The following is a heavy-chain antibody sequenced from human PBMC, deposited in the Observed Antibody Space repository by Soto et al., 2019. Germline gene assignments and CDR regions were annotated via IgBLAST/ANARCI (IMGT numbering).Heavy chain of an antibody. V-gene: IGHV3-23*01. Sequence: EVQMLESGGGLVQPGGSLRLSCAASGFPFTTYGMSWVRQAPGKGLEWVSGISGSGDRTHYADSVKGRFTISRDNSKNTLYLQMNSLRAEDTAVYYCAKASTYEYVWGSYRYYFDNWGQGTLVTVSS. CDR2: ISGSGDRT. CDR1: GFPFTTYG. CDR3: AKASTYEYVWGSYRYYFDN. J-gene: IGHJ4*02. D-gene: IGHD3-16*02.